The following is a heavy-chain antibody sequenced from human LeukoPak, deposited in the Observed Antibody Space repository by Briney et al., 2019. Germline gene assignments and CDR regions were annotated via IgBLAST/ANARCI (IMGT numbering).Heavy chain of an antibody. J-gene: IGHJ4*02. CDR2: ISYDGSNK. CDR1: GFTFSSYA. CDR3: ARDGDQLVPHSFDY. D-gene: IGHD2-2*01. V-gene: IGHV3-30-3*01. Sequence: GGSLRLSCAASGFTFSSYAMHWVRQAPGKGLEWVAVISYDGSNKYYADSVKGRFTISRDNSKNTVYLQMNSLRVEDTAVYYCARDGDQLVPHSFDYWGQGTLVTVSS.